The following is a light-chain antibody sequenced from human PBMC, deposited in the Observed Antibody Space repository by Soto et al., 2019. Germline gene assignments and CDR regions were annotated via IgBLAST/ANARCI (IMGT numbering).Light chain of an antibody. V-gene: IGKV1-9*01. CDR1: QGISSY. CDR2: AAS. Sequence: DIQLTQSPSFLSASVGDRVTITCRASQGISSYLAWYQQKPGKAPKLLIYAASTLQSGVPSRFSGSGSGTEFTLTISSLQPEDFATYYCQQLNSYPLTVGGGTKVDIK. J-gene: IGKJ4*01. CDR3: QQLNSYPLT.